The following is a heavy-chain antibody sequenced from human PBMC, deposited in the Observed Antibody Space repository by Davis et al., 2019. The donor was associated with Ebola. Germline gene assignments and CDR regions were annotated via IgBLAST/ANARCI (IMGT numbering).Heavy chain of an antibody. Sequence: SLKISCAASGFNFSDYGLHWVRQAPGKGLEWVAVTSFGGSNKFYADYVRGRFTISVDSSKNTVYLQMNSLVAEDTAVYHCARDGIAIFYYYGMDVWGQGTTVTVSS. CDR1: GFNFSDYG. V-gene: IGHV3-30*04. J-gene: IGHJ6*02. CDR3: ARDGIAIFYYYGMDV. CDR2: TSFGGSNK. D-gene: IGHD6-13*01.